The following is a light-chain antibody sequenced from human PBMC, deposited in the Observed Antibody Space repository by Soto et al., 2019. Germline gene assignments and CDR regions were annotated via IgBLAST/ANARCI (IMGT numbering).Light chain of an antibody. J-gene: IGKJ4*01. V-gene: IGKV1-39*01. CDR2: ASL. CDR1: QSIDSY. Sequence: DIQMTQSPSSLSASVGDRVTISCRASQSIDSYLNWYQQKPGKAPKLLIYASLNVQSGVPSRFSGSESGTDFTLTISSLQPEDFATYYGQQSYSVPLTFGGGTKVEIK. CDR3: QQSYSVPLT.